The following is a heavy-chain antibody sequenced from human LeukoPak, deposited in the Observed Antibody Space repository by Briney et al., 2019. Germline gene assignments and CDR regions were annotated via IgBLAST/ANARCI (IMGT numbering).Heavy chain of an antibody. J-gene: IGHJ4*02. V-gene: IGHV3-48*03. CDR3: ARDRKYFDSTGYPKRIFDF. CDR1: GLTFSDYE. Sequence: PGGSLRLSCVASGLTFSDYEMNWVRQAPGKGLEWVSYISSFDSTTDYADSVRARFTISRDNARNSLYLQMDSLRAEDTAVYFCARDRKYFDSTGYPKRIFDFWGQGTMVTVSS. D-gene: IGHD3-22*01. CDR2: ISSFDSTT.